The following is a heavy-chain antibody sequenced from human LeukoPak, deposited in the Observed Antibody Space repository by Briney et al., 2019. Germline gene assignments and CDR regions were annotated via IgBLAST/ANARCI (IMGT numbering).Heavy chain of an antibody. CDR1: GFTFSSYG. Sequence: PGGSLRLSCAASGFTFSSYGMHWVRQAPGKGLEWVAVISYDGSNKYYADSVKGRFTISRDNSKNTLYLQMNSLRAEDTAVYYCARAPGTSLRESGYSTHLEYGMDVWGQGTTVAVSS. J-gene: IGHJ6*02. V-gene: IGHV3-30*03. CDR2: ISYDGSNK. CDR3: ARAPGTSLRESGYSTHLEYGMDV. D-gene: IGHD6-25*01.